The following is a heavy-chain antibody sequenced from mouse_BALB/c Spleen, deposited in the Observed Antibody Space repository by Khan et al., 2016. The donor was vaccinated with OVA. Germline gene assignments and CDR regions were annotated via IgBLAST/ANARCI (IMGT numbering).Heavy chain of an antibody. CDR2: INPYNDGT. D-gene: IGHD1-1*01. Sequence: VQLKESGPELVKLGASVKMSCKASGYSFTNYIIHWVKQKPGQGLEWIGYINPYNDGTNYNEKFKGKATLTSDKSSSTAYMELSGLTSEDSAVYYCARDYGRSFWFAYWGQGTLVTVSA. CDR3: ARDYGRSFWFAY. J-gene: IGHJ3*01. V-gene: IGHV1S136*01. CDR1: GYSFTNYI.